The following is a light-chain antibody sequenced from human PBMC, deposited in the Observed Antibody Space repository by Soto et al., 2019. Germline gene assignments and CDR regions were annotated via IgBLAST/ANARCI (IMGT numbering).Light chain of an antibody. V-gene: IGKV3-15*01. CDR2: AAS. J-gene: IGKJ1*01. Sequence: EIVMTQSPATLSVSPGERATLSCRASQSVSSYLAWYQQKPGQAPKLLIYAASTMPTGIPSRFSGSGSGTEFTLTISSRQSEDDAVYYCQQYNNWPPWTFGQGTKVDIK. CDR1: QSVSSY. CDR3: QQYNNWPPWT.